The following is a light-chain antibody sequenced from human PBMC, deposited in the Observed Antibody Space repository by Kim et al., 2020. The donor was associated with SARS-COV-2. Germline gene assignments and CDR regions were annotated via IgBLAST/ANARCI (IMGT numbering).Light chain of an antibody. J-gene: IGLJ1*01. V-gene: IGLV2-11*01. CDR3: CSYAGSYTYV. Sequence: GQSVTMSCTGTSSDVGGYNYVSWYQQHPGKAPKLMIYDVTKRPSGVPDRFSGSKSGNTASLTISGLQADDDTDYYCCSYAGSYTYVFGSGTKVTVL. CDR1: SSDVGGYNY. CDR2: DVT.